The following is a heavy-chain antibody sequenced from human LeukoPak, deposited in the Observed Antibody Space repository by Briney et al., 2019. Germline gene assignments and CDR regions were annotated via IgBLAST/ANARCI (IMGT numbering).Heavy chain of an antibody. V-gene: IGHV1-2*02. CDR1: GYTFTGYY. CDR3: AREGDYYDSSGYYYASWFDP. J-gene: IGHJ5*02. D-gene: IGHD3-22*01. Sequence: ASVKVSCKASGYTFTGYYMHWVRQAPGQGLEWMGWINPNSGGTNYAQKFQGRVTTTRDTSISTAYMELSRLRSDDTAVYYCAREGDYYDSSGYYYASWFDPWGQGTLVTVSS. CDR2: INPNSGGT.